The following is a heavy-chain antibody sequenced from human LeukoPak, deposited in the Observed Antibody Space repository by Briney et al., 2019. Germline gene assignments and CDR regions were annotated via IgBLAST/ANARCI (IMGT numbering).Heavy chain of an antibody. CDR1: GGSFSGYY. D-gene: IGHD2-2*01. CDR3: ARGNGGVVPAAPSYYYYYMDV. V-gene: IGHV4-34*01. Sequence: SETLSLTCAVYGGSFSGYYWSWIRQPPGKGLEWIGEINHSGSTNYNPSLKSRVTISVDTSKNQFSLKLSSVTAADMAVYYCARGNGGVVPAAPSYYYYYMDVWGKGTTVTVSS. J-gene: IGHJ6*03. CDR2: INHSGST.